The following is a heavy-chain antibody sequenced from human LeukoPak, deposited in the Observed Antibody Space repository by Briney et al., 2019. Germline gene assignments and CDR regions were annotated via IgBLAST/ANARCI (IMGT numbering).Heavy chain of an antibody. V-gene: IGHV3-48*01. CDR3: ARAKRNGFDI. CDR1: GFTFSNHG. Sequence: PGGSLRLSCTASGFTFSNHGMNWVRQAPGKGLKWVSYISSSSSTIYYADSVKGRFTISRDNAMNSVYLQMNSLRAEDTAVYYCARAKRNGFDIWGQGTMVTVSS. CDR2: ISSSSSTI. J-gene: IGHJ3*02.